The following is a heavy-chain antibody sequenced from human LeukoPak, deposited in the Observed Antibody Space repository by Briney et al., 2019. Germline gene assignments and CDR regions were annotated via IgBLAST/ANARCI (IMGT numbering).Heavy chain of an antibody. CDR2: ISYEGSNK. CDR1: GFTFRSYP. CDR3: ARVGPRIAAAGTDY. V-gene: IGHV3-30*04. J-gene: IGHJ4*02. D-gene: IGHD6-13*01. Sequence: GGSLRLSCAASGFTFRSYPMHGLRQAPGKGREWVAVISYEGSNKYYADSVKGRFTISRDNSKNTLYLQMNSLRAEDTAVYYCARVGPRIAAAGTDYWGQGTLVTVSS.